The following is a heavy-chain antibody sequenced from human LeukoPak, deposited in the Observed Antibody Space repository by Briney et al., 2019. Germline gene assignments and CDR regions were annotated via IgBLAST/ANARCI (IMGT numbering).Heavy chain of an antibody. CDR1: GFTFSSYA. CDR3: AKSRILTGFKYFDY. CDR2: ISGSGDST. V-gene: IGHV3-23*01. Sequence: GGSLRLSCAASGFTFSSYAMSWVRQAPGKGLEWVSAISGSGDSTYYADSVKGRFTISRDNSKNTLYLQMNSLRAEDTAVYYCAKSRILTGFKYFDYWGQGTLVTVSS. D-gene: IGHD3-9*01. J-gene: IGHJ4*02.